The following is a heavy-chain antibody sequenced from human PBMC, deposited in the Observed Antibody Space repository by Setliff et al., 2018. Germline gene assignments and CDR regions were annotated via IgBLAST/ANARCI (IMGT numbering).Heavy chain of an antibody. CDR2: IYASWGT. D-gene: IGHD1-26*01. CDR3: ASRNSDGGPEYVQH. J-gene: IGHJ1*01. Sequence: PSETLSLTCTVSGDSINSRTNYWSWIRQPAGKGPEWIGHIYASWGTNFNPSLKSRVTMSVEASKNQISLKLMSVTAADTAVYYCASRNSDGGPEYVQHWGQGSLVTVS. V-gene: IGHV4-61*09. CDR1: GDSINSRTNY.